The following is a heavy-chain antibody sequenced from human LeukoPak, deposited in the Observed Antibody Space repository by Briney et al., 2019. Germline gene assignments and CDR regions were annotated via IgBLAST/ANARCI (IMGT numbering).Heavy chain of an antibody. V-gene: IGHV1-18*01. Sequence: ASVKVSCKASGYTFTSYGISWVRQAPGQGLEWMGWISAYNGNTYYAQKLQGRLTMTTDASTSTAYMELRSLRSDDTAVYYCARKKLGSFDYWGQGTLVTVSS. J-gene: IGHJ4*02. D-gene: IGHD3-3*02. CDR2: ISAYNGNT. CDR3: ARKKLGSFDY. CDR1: GYTFTSYG.